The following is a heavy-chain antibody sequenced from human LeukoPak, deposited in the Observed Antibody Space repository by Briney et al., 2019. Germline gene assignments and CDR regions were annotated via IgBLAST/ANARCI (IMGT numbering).Heavy chain of an antibody. D-gene: IGHD2-2*01. J-gene: IGHJ6*02. V-gene: IGHV3-30-3*01. CDR3: ARDRGLVVQRSIYCSSTSCSYYYGMDV. CDR1: GFTFSSYA. Sequence: GGSLRLSCAASGFTFSSYAMHWVRQAPGKGLEWVAVISYDGSNKYYADSVKGRFTISRDNSKNTLYLQMNSLRAEDTAVYYCARDRGLVVQRSIYCSSTSCSYYYGMDVWGQGTTVTVSS. CDR2: ISYDGSNK.